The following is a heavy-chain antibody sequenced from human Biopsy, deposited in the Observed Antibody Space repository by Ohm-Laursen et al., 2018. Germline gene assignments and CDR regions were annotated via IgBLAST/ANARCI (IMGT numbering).Heavy chain of an antibody. Sequence: GASVKVSCKASGDSFTSYAIGWVRQAPGQGLEWMGGIIPIPNVATYAQKFQGRSTITADESTSTAYMELNSLTSDDTAVYFCARGEGSSWFDPWGHGTLVTVSS. CDR2: IIPIPNVA. V-gene: IGHV1-69*10. CDR1: GDSFTSYA. J-gene: IGHJ5*02. D-gene: IGHD1-26*01. CDR3: ARGEGSSWFDP.